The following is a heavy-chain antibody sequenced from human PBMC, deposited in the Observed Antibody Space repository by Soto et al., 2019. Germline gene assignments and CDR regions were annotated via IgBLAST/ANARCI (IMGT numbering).Heavy chain of an antibody. CDR3: TSCGRFPRVGVDYYAMDV. J-gene: IGHJ6*02. D-gene: IGHD3-3*01. CDR2: ISYDGYKK. V-gene: IGHV3-30*03. CDR1: GFAFSNYD. Sequence: GGSLRLSCAASGFAFSNYDLYWVRQAPGKGLEWVALISYDGYKKYYADSVKGRFTISRDSSRNGLYLQMDSLRPEDTAVYFCTSCGRFPRVGVDYYAMDVWGQGTTVTVSS.